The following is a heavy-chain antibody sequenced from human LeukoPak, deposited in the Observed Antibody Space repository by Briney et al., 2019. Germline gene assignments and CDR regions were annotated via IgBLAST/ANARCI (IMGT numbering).Heavy chain of an antibody. CDR2: ISSSSSYI. CDR1: GFTFSSYS. Sequence: GGSLGLSCAASGFTFSSYSMNWVRQAPGKGLEWVSSISSSSSYIYYADSVKGRFTISRDNSKNTLYLQMNSLRAEDTAVYYSAKNSITIFGVVTELDYWGQGTLVTVSS. J-gene: IGHJ4*02. CDR3: AKNSITIFGVVTELDY. V-gene: IGHV3-21*04. D-gene: IGHD3-3*01.